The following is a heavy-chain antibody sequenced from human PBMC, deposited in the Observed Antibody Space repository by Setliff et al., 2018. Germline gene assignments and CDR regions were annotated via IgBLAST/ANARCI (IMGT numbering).Heavy chain of an antibody. D-gene: IGHD6-19*01. J-gene: IGHJ6*03. CDR3: ARASSGWYSAYYYYMDV. CDR1: GGSISGYY. Sequence: KTSETLSLTCTVSGGSISGYYWSWIRQPPGKGLEWIGYINRRGSTNFSPSLKSRVTISLDTSKNQFSLNLTSVTAADMAVYYCARASSGWYSAYYYYMDVWGKGTTVTVSS. V-gene: IGHV4-4*08. CDR2: INRRGST.